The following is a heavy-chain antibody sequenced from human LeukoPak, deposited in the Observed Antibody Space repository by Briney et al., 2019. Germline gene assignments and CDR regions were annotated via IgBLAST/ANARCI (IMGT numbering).Heavy chain of an antibody. CDR1: GFTFSSYG. CDR3: AKDTYDSSGSKGYYFDY. V-gene: IGHV3-30*18. CDR2: ISYDGSNK. Sequence: GRSLRLSCAASGFTFSSYGMHWVRQAPGKGLEWVAVISYDGSNKYYADSVKGRFTISRDNSKNTLYLQMNSLRAEDTAVYYCAKDTYDSSGSKGYYFDYWGQGTLVTVSS. D-gene: IGHD3-22*01. J-gene: IGHJ4*02.